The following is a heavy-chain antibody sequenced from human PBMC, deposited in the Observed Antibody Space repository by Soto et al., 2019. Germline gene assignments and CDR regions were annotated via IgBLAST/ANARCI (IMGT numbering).Heavy chain of an antibody. D-gene: IGHD1-26*01. CDR2: IDARSNYI. Sequence: GGSLRLSCEASGFRFNSYSMNWVRQAPQKGLEWVSLIDARSNYIYYADSVKGRFTISRDNARNSLYLQMDSLRVEDTAVYYCVRENEMAGATSAFEYWGQVTPVTVSS. V-gene: IGHV3-21*06. CDR3: VRENEMAGATSAFEY. CDR1: GFRFNSYS. J-gene: IGHJ4*02.